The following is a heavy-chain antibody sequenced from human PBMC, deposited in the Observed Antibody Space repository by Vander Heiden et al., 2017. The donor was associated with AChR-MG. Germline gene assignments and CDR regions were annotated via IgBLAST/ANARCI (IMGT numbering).Heavy chain of an antibody. D-gene: IGHD4-17*01. J-gene: IGHJ6*02. CDR2: IYTSGST. Sequence: QVQLQESGPGLVKPSQTLSPTCTAPGASISSCRHHWSWIRQPAGKGLEWIGRIYTSGSTNYNPSLKSRVTISVDTSKNQFSLKLSSVTAADTAVYYCAREAKSYGDGYYYYYGMDVWGQGTTVTVSS. CDR1: GASISSCRHH. V-gene: IGHV4-61*02. CDR3: AREAKSYGDGYYYYYGMDV.